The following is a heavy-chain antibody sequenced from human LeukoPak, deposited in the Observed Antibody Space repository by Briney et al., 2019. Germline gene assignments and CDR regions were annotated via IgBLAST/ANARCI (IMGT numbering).Heavy chain of an antibody. V-gene: IGHV4-59*01. J-gene: IGHJ3*02. CDR2: IYYSGST. CDR3: AREGAVVPAAVDAFDI. Sequence: PSETLSLTCTVSGGSISSYYWSWIRQPPGKGLEWIGYIYYSGSTNYNPSLKSRVTISVDTSKNQFSLKLSSVTAADTAVYYCAREGAVVPAAVDAFDIWGQGTMVTVSS. D-gene: IGHD2-2*01. CDR1: GGSISSYY.